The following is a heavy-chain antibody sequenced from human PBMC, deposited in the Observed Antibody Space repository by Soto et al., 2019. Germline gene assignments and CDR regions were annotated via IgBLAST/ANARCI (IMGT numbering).Heavy chain of an antibody. Sequence: PGGSLRLSCASSGFTFSSYVMHGVRQAPVKGLEWVAVIWYDGSNKYYADSVKGRFTISRDNSKNTLYLQMNSLRAEDTAVYYCASPDSGSYDGAFDIWGQGTMVTVSS. CDR1: GFTFSSYV. J-gene: IGHJ3*02. CDR2: IWYDGSNK. V-gene: IGHV3-33*01. D-gene: IGHD1-26*01. CDR3: ASPDSGSYDGAFDI.